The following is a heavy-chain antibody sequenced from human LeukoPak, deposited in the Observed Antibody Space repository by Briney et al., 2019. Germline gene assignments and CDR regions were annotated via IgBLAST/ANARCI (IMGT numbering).Heavy chain of an antibody. CDR3: ARGLQRHVDTTMISRLWDY. J-gene: IGHJ4*02. CDR1: GFTFSSYA. V-gene: IGHV3-30*04. Sequence: GRSLRLSCAASGFTFSSYAMHWVRQAPGKRLEWVTVISYDGSNKYYTDSVKGRFTISRDNSKNTLYLQMNSLRAEDRAVYYCARGLQRHVDTTMISRLWDYWGQGTLVTVSS. CDR2: ISYDGSNK. D-gene: IGHD5-18*01.